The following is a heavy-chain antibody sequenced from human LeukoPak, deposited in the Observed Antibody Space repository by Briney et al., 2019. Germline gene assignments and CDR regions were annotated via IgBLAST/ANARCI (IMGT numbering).Heavy chain of an antibody. CDR1: GGSISSYY. J-gene: IGHJ3*02. Sequence: SETLSLTCTVSGGSISSYYWSWIRQPPGKGLEWIGYIYYSGSTNYNPSLKSRVTISVDTSKNQFSLKLSSVTAADTAVYYCARKPYYDSSDAFDIWGQGTMVTVSS. CDR3: ARKPYYDSSDAFDI. V-gene: IGHV4-59*08. CDR2: IYYSGST. D-gene: IGHD3-3*01.